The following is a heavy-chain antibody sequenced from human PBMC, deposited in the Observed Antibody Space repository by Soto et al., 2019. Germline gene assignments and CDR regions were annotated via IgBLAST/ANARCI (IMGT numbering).Heavy chain of an antibody. CDR1: GFTFSSYA. Sequence: GGSLRLSCAASGFTFSSYAVSWVRQAPGKGLEWVSAISGSGGSTYYADSVKGRFTISRDNSKNTLYLQMNSLRAEDTAVYYCAKDPRAYYDFWSGYDYYYGMDVWGQGTTVTVSS. CDR3: AKDPRAYYDFWSGYDYYYGMDV. V-gene: IGHV3-23*01. D-gene: IGHD3-3*01. J-gene: IGHJ6*02. CDR2: ISGSGGST.